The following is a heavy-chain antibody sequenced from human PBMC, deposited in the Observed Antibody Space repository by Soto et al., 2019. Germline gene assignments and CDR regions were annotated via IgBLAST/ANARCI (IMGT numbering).Heavy chain of an antibody. CDR1: RFTFSSYW. Sequence: GGSLRLSCAASRFTFSSYWMHWVRQAPGKGLVWVARISRDGTITTYADSVRGRFTISRDNAKNSLFLQMNSLRAEDTAVYYCTRENSPAGLDVWGQGTTVTVSS. CDR3: TRENSPAGLDV. CDR2: ISRDGTIT. V-gene: IGHV3-74*01. D-gene: IGHD6-13*01. J-gene: IGHJ6*02.